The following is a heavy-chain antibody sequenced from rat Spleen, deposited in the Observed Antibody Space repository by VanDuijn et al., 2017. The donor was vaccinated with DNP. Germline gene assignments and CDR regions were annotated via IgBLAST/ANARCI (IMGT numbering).Heavy chain of an antibody. CDR3: ARHRTIMPYYYSMDA. CDR1: GFTFSKNA. CDR2: ITNTGGST. D-gene: IGHD1-12*01. J-gene: IGHJ4*01. V-gene: IGHV5-25*01. Sequence: EVQLVESGRGLVQPGRSLRLSCAASGFTFSKNAMAWVRQAPGKGLEWVASITNTGGSTYYQDSVKGRFTISRDTAKSTLYLQMDSLRSEDTATYYCARHRTIMPYYYSMDAWGQGASVTVSS.